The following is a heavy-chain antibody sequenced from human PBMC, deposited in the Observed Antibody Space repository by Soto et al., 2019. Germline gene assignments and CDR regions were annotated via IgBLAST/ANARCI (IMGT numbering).Heavy chain of an antibody. CDR2: INPNSGGT. V-gene: IGHV1-2*04. CDR3: SRDSHSQQPYHRWGGGDMDV. J-gene: IGHJ6*03. D-gene: IGHD6-13*01. CDR1: GYTFTGYY. Sequence: ASVKVSCKASGYTFTGYYMHWVRQAPGQGLEWMGWINPNSGGTNYAQKFQGWVTMTRDTSISTAYMELSRLSSVTAADTAVYYCSRDSHSQQPYHRWGGGDMDVWGKGTTVTVSS.